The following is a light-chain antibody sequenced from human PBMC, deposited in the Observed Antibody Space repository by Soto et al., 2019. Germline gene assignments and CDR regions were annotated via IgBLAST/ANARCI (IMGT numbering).Light chain of an antibody. CDR1: SSDVGSFDS. CDR2: DVS. CDR3: SSFTTSSTLV. Sequence: VLTQPASVSGSPGQPITISCTGTSSDVGSFDSVAWYQHNPGKAPKLMIYDVSNRPSGVSSRFSGSKSGNTASLSISGLQTEDEANYYCSSFTTSSTLVFGTGTKVTVL. J-gene: IGLJ1*01. V-gene: IGLV2-14*01.